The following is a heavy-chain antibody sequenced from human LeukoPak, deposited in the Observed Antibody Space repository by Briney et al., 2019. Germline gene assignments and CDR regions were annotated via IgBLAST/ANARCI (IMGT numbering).Heavy chain of an antibody. D-gene: IGHD7-27*01. V-gene: IGHV3-74*01. J-gene: IGHJ4*02. CDR1: GFTFSSYW. CDR3: AKDSRIWGRRPYYFDY. Sequence: GGSLRHSCAASGFTFSSYWMHWVRQAPGKGLVWVSRIHSDGSSTSYADSVKGRFTISRDTSKNTLYLQMNSLKVEDTAVYYCAKDSRIWGRRPYYFDYWGQGTLVTVSS. CDR2: IHSDGSST.